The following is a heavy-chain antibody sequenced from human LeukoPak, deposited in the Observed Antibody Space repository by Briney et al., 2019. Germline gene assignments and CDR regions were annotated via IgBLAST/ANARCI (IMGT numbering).Heavy chain of an antibody. Sequence: GGSLRLSCAASGFTFSSYWMSWVRQAPGKGLEWVANIKQDGSEKYYVDSVKGRFTISRDNAKNSLYPQMNSLRAEDTAVYYCAREGTVTLYYFDYWGQGTLVTVSS. V-gene: IGHV3-7*01. CDR1: GFTFSSYW. CDR3: AREGTVTLYYFDY. CDR2: IKQDGSEK. D-gene: IGHD4-17*01. J-gene: IGHJ4*02.